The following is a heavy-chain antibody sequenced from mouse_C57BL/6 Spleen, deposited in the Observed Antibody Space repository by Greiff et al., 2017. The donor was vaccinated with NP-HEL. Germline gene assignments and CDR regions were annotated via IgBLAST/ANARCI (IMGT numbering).Heavy chain of an antibody. CDR1: GFNIKDDY. D-gene: IGHD1-1*01. CDR3: TTNYYGSSRGPFDY. CDR2: IDPENGDT. Sequence: VQLQQSGAELVRPGASVKLSCTASGFNIKDDYMHWVKQRPEQGLEWIGWIDPENGDTEYASKFQGKATITADTSSNTAYLQLSSLTSEDTAVYYCTTNYYGSSRGPFDYWGQGTTLTVSS. J-gene: IGHJ2*01. V-gene: IGHV14-4*01.